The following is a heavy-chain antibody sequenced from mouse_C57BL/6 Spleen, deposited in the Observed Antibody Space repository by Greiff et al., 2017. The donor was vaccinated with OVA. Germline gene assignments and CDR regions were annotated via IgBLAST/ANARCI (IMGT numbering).Heavy chain of an antibody. CDR2: ISSGSSTI. Sequence: EVKLQESGGGLVKPGGSLKLSCAASGFTFSDYGMHWVRQAPEKGLEWVAYISSGSSTIYYADTVKGRFTISRDNAKNTLFLQMTSLRSEDTAMYYCARGGYGSSPAWFAYWGQGTLVTVSA. CDR1: GFTFSDYG. J-gene: IGHJ3*01. D-gene: IGHD1-1*01. V-gene: IGHV5-17*01. CDR3: ARGGYGSSPAWFAY.